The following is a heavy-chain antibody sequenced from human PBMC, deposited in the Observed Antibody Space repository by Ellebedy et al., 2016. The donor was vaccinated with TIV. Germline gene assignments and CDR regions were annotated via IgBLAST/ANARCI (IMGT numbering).Heavy chain of an antibody. V-gene: IGHV3-33*06. D-gene: IGHD5-12*01. J-gene: IGHJ4*02. Sequence: GGSLRLSCAASRFTFSSYAMHWVRQAPGKGLEWVAVIWYDGSNKYYADSVKGRFTISRDNSKNTLYLQMNSLRAEDTAVYYCAKTEWLRRFPNQFDYWGQGTLVTVSS. CDR2: IWYDGSNK. CDR3: AKTEWLRRFPNQFDY. CDR1: RFTFSSYA.